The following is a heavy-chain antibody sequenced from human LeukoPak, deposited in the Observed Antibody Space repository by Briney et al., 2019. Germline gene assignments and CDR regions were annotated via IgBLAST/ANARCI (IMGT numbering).Heavy chain of an antibody. CDR2: INPNGGGA. CDR3: ARANIAVAGSLDY. V-gene: IGHV1-2*02. Sequence: ASVKASCRASGYTFTDYYMHWVRQAPGQGLERMGWINPNGGGANYAQRFQGRVTMTRDTSISTAYMELSRLRSDDTAVYYCARANIAVAGSLDYWGQGTLVTVSS. D-gene: IGHD6-19*01. J-gene: IGHJ4*02. CDR1: GYTFTDYY.